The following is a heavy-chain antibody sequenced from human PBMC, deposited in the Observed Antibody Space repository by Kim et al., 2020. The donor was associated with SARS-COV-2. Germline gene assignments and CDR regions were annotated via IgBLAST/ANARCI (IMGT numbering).Heavy chain of an antibody. CDR2: INHSGST. J-gene: IGHJ6*02. Sequence: SETLSLTCAVYGGSFSGYYWSWIRQPPGKGLEWIGEINHSGSTNYNPSLKSRVTISVDTSKNQFSLKLSSVTAADTAVYYCAGRETAAPYGMDVWGQGTTVTVSS. CDR3: AGRETAAPYGMDV. D-gene: IGHD6-13*01. CDR1: GGSFSGYY. V-gene: IGHV4-34*01.